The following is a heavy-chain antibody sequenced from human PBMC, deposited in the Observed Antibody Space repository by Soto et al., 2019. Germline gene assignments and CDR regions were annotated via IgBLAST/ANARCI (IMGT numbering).Heavy chain of an antibody. J-gene: IGHJ5*02. CDR3: ARDPHEFWTSYWFDP. CDR2: ISAYDGKT. Sequence: ASVKVSCKTSGYTFNTYGINWVRQDPGQGLELMGWISAYDGKTTYAEKFQGRVTLTTATSTSTASMELRSLRSDDTAIYYCARDPHEFWTSYWFDPWGQGTPVTVSS. CDR1: GYTFNTYG. D-gene: IGHD3-3*01. V-gene: IGHV1-18*01.